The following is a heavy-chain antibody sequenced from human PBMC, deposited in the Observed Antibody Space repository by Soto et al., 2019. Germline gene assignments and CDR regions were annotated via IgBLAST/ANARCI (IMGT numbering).Heavy chain of an antibody. CDR1: GAPINSGQFY. J-gene: IGHJ4*02. Sequence: QVQLQESGPGLVKPSQTLSLTCTVSGAPINSGQFYWSWIRQQPGRGLEWIGFVSSRGNTYYNPSLKSRVIIPLDTSKNQFSLQLPSVTPADTAVYFCAREGGTGFSLFDYWGRGTLVTVSS. CDR2: VSSRGNT. CDR3: AREGGTGFSLFDY. D-gene: IGHD6-19*01. V-gene: IGHV4-30-4*01.